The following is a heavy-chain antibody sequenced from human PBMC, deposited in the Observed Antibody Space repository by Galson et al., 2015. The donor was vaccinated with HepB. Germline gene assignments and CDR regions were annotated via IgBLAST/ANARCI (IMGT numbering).Heavy chain of an antibody. V-gene: IGHV3-43D*04. CDR3: VKDGRRLQGNYYYYGMDI. Sequence: SLRLSCAASGFRFNEYAMHWVRQAPGKGLEWVSLITWDGGNRYYSESVKGRFTISRDNSKNSLFLQMNSLTPADTALYYCVKDGRRLQGNYYYYGMDIWGQGTTVAASS. CDR2: ITWDGGNR. D-gene: IGHD3-10*01. CDR1: GFRFNEYA. J-gene: IGHJ6*02.